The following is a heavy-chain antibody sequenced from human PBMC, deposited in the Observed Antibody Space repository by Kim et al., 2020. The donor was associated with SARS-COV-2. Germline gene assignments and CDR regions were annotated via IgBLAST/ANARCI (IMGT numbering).Heavy chain of an antibody. Sequence: SVKVSCKASGGTFSSYAISWVRQAPGQGLEWMGGIIPIFGTANYAQKFQGRVTITADESTSTAYMELSSLRSEDTAVYYCARGTWFGELLGLSRLGGMDVWGQGTTVTVSS. CDR3: ARGTWFGELLGLSRLGGMDV. D-gene: IGHD3-10*01. J-gene: IGHJ6*02. CDR2: IIPIFGTA. CDR1: GGTFSSYA. V-gene: IGHV1-69*13.